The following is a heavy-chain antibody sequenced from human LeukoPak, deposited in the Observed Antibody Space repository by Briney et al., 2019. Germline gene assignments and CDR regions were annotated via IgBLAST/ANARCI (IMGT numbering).Heavy chain of an antibody. Sequence: GGSLRLSCAASGFTLSTYAMSWVRQTPGKGLEWVAATSSSDAGTYHADSVRGRFTISRDNSKNTLYLQMNSLRAEDTAVYYCAKLLMAMVRGVDIDCWGQGTLVTVSS. D-gene: IGHD3-10*01. J-gene: IGHJ4*02. CDR3: AKLLMAMVRGVDIDC. V-gene: IGHV3-23*01. CDR2: TSSSDAGT. CDR1: GFTLSTYA.